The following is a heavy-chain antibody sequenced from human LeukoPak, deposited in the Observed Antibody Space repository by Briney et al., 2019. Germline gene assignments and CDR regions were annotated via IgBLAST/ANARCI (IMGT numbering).Heavy chain of an antibody. J-gene: IGHJ4*02. Sequence: GGSLRLSCAASGFTFSSYGMHWVRQAPGKGLEWVAFIRYDGSNKYYADSVKGRFTISRDNSKNTLYLQMNSLRAEDTAVYYCAKAKTLRRSYLDDYWGQGTLVTDSS. CDR1: GFTFSSYG. D-gene: IGHD1-26*01. CDR3: AKAKTLRRSYLDDY. V-gene: IGHV3-30*02. CDR2: IRYDGSNK.